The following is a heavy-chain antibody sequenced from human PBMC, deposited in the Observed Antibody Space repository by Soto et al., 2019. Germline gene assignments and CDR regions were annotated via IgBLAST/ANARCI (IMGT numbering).Heavy chain of an antibody. D-gene: IGHD5-12*01. CDR2: IKQDGSEK. Sequence: EVQLVESGGGLVQPGGSLRLSCAASGFTFSSYWMSWVRQAPGKGLEWVANIKQDGSEKYYVDSVKGRFTISRDNAKNSLYLQMNRLRAEDTAVYYCARDKGGDSGYVSDAFDIWGQGTMVTVSS. CDR3: ARDKGGDSGYVSDAFDI. CDR1: GFTFSSYW. J-gene: IGHJ3*02. V-gene: IGHV3-7*01.